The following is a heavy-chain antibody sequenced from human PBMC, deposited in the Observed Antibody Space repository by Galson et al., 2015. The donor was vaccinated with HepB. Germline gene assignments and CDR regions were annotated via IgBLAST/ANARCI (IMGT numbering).Heavy chain of an antibody. V-gene: IGHV3-30*02. J-gene: IGHJ3*02. CDR1: GFTFSSYG. D-gene: IGHD6-19*01. Sequence: SLRLSCAASGFTFSSYGMHWVRQAPGKGLEWVAFIRYDGSNKYYADSVKGRFTISRDNSKNTLYLQMNSLRAEDTAVYYCAKDKGEWLAANNAFDIWGQGTMVTVSS. CDR2: IRYDGSNK. CDR3: AKDKGEWLAANNAFDI.